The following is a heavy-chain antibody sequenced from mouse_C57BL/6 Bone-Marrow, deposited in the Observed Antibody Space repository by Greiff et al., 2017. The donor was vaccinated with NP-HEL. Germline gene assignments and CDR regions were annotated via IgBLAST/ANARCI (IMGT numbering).Heavy chain of an antibody. Sequence: QVQLQQSGPGLVQPSQSLSITCTVSGFSLTSYGVHWVRQSPGKGLEWLGVIWRGGSTDYNAAFMSRLSITKDNSKSQVFFKMNSLQADDTAIYYCAKNPPTVVARYWYFDVWGTGTTVTVSS. CDR3: AKNPPTVVARYWYFDV. D-gene: IGHD1-1*01. CDR2: IWRGGST. V-gene: IGHV2-5*01. CDR1: GFSLTSYG. J-gene: IGHJ1*03.